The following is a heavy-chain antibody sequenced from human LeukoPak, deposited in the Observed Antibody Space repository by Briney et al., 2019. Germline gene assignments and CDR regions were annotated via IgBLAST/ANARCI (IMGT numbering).Heavy chain of an antibody. V-gene: IGHV4-34*01. Sequence: SDTLSLTCAVYGASFSGYYWSSIRQPPGKGLEWIGEINHSVSTTYTPSLKSRVTISVDTSKNQFSLKLSSVTAADTAVYYCARGRSVLWFGEPTPDYCGEGSLVTVSS. CDR2: INHSVST. CDR1: GASFSGYY. CDR3: ARGRSVLWFGEPTPDY. J-gene: IGHJ4*02. D-gene: IGHD3-10*01.